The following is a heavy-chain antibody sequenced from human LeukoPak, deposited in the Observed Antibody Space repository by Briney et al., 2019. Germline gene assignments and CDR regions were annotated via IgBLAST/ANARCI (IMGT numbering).Heavy chain of an antibody. CDR2: IYYSGST. CDR3: ARHIPVSYDAFDL. V-gene: IGHV4-39*01. D-gene: IGHD6-19*01. CDR1: GGSIISSSSSSYY. Sequence: SETLSLTCTVSGGSIISSSSSSYYWGWIRQSPGKGPEWVRGIYYSGSTYYNPSLKSRVTISVDTSKNQFSLKLTSVTAADTAVYYCARHIPVSYDAFDLWGRGTTVTVSS. J-gene: IGHJ3*01.